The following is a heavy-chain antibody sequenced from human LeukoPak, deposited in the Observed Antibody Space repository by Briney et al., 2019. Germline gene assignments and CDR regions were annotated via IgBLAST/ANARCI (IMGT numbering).Heavy chain of an antibody. CDR1: GFTFSSYA. Sequence: GGSPRLSCAASGFTFSSYAMSWVRQAPVKGLEWVSAISGSGGSTYYADSVKGRFTISRDNSKNTLYLQMNSLRAEDTAVYYCAKTPYGGYLYYFDYWGQGTLVTVSS. CDR2: ISGSGGST. V-gene: IGHV3-23*01. CDR3: AKTPYGGYLYYFDY. J-gene: IGHJ4*02. D-gene: IGHD5-12*01.